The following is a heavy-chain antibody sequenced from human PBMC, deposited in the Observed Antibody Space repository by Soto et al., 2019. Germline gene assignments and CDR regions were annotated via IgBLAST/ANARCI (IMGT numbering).Heavy chain of an antibody. Sequence: QLQLQESGSGLVKPSQTLSLTCAVSGGSISSGGYSWSWIRQPPGKGLEWIGYIYHSGSTYYNPSLKSRVTLSVDRSKNQFSLKLSSVTAAQSAVYYSTSGCGLSRYYWGQGTLVTVSS. CDR2: IYHSGST. D-gene: IGHD3-10*01. CDR1: GGSISSGGYS. J-gene: IGHJ4*02. CDR3: TSGCGLSRYY. V-gene: IGHV4-30-2*02.